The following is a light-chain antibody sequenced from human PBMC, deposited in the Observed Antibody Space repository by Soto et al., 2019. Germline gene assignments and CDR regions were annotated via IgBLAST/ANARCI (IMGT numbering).Light chain of an antibody. CDR3: QQRNIRRT. Sequence: EIVLTQSPGTLSLSPGERATLSCRASQSINNYLAWYQQKPGQAPRLLIFDASNRATGIPARFSGSGSGRDFTLTIDSLEPEDFAIYYCQQRNIRRTFGQGTRLEIK. CDR1: QSINNY. V-gene: IGKV3-11*02. CDR2: DAS. J-gene: IGKJ5*01.